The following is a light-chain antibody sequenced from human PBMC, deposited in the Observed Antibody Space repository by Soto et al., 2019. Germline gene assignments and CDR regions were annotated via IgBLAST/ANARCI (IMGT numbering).Light chain of an antibody. CDR3: QKYNSAPHT. V-gene: IGKV1-27*01. J-gene: IGKJ2*01. CDR1: QTISTY. CDR2: AAS. Sequence: DIQMTQSPSSLSASVGDRVTITCRASQTISTYLNWYQQNPGKVPKLLIYAASTLQSGVPSRFSGSGSGTDFTLTISSLQPEDVATYYCQKYNSAPHTFGQGTKLEIK.